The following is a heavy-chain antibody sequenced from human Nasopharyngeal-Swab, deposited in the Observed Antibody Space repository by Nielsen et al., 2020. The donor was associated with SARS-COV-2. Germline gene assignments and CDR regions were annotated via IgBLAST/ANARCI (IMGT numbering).Heavy chain of an antibody. CDR3: ARDFVGQMDV. CDR1: GFTFSSYW. V-gene: IGHV3-7*03. D-gene: IGHD3-10*01. J-gene: IGHJ6*02. Sequence: GASLKISCAASGFTFSSYWMSWVRQAPGKGLEWVANIKQDGSEKYYVDSVKGRFTISRDNAKNSLYLQMNSLRAEDAAVYYCARDFVGQMDVWGQGTKVTVS. CDR2: IKQDGSEK.